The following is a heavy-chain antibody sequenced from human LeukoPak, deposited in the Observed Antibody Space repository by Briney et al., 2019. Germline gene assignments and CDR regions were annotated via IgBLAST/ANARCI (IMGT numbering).Heavy chain of an antibody. Sequence: GSLRLSCAASGFTFSSYGMHWVRQAPGKGLEWVAVISYDGSNKYYADSVKGRFTISRDNSKNTLYLQMNSLRAEDTAVYYCAKDSQGSRRPHYFDYWGQGTLVTVSS. D-gene: IGHD2-2*01. CDR1: GFTFSSYG. CDR2: ISYDGSNK. J-gene: IGHJ4*02. CDR3: AKDSQGSRRPHYFDY. V-gene: IGHV3-30*18.